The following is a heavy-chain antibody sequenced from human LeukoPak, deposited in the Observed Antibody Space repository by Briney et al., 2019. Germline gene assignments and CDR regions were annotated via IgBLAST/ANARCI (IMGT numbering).Heavy chain of an antibody. V-gene: IGHV4-59*01. J-gene: IGHJ4*02. D-gene: IGHD3-22*01. CDR2: IYYSGST. Sequence: SETLSLTCTVSGGSISSYYWSWIRQPPGKGLEWIGYIYYSGSTNYNPSLKSRVTISVDTSKNQFSLKLSSVTAADTAVYFCAGGGDSGGYYYPMFDYWGRGTLVTVSS. CDR1: GGSISSYY. CDR3: AGGGDSGGYYYPMFDY.